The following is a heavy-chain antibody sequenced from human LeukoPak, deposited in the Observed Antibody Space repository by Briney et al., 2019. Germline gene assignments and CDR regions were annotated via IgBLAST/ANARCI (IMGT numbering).Heavy chain of an antibody. CDR1: GGSISIFY. Sequence: SETLSLTSTVSGGSISIFYWSWIRQPPGKGLEWVGYIYYSGSTTYNPSLKSRVTISVDTSKNQFSLKLSSVTAADTAVYYCASPPFGVALGAFDIWGQGTMGTVSS. CDR2: IYYSGST. V-gene: IGHV4-59*01. D-gene: IGHD3-3*01. CDR3: ASPPFGVALGAFDI. J-gene: IGHJ3*02.